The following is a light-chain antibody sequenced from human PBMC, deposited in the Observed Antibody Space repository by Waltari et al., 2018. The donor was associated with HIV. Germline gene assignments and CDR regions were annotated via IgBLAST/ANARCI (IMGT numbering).Light chain of an antibody. CDR3: QQSYNRRT. J-gene: IGKJ2*02. Sequence: DIQMTQSPPSLSASVGDRVTITCRASQNIDDYLNWYQQKPWKAPKLLIYGASTLESGVPSRFSGSGSGTDFTLTISRLQPEDFATYYCQQSYNRRTFGQGTKLDIK. V-gene: IGKV1-39*01. CDR1: QNIDDY. CDR2: GAS.